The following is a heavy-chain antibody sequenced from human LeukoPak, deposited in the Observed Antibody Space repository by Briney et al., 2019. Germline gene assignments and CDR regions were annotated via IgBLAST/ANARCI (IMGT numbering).Heavy chain of an antibody. CDR1: GFTFSNAW. Sequence: GGSLRLSCAASGFTFSNAWMSWVRQAPGKGLEWVGRIKSKTDGGTTDYAAPVKGRFTISRDNAKNSLYLQMNSLRAEDTAVYYCARDPGYSSSWYRWGQGTLVTVSS. V-gene: IGHV3-15*01. CDR3: ARDPGYSSSWYR. J-gene: IGHJ5*02. CDR2: IKSKTDGGTT. D-gene: IGHD6-13*01.